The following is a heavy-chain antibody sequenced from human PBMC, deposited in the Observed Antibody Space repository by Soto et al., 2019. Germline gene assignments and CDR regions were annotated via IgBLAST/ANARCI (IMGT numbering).Heavy chain of an antibody. CDR1: GFTFSSYA. CDR3: AKDLEYSYGYSPRAYYYYGMDV. CDR2: ISGSGGST. J-gene: IGHJ6*02. D-gene: IGHD5-18*01. Sequence: GGSLRLSCAASGFTFSSYAMSWVRQAPGKGLEWVSAISGSGGSTYYADSVKGRFTISRDNSKNTLYLQMNSLRAEDTAVYYCAKDLEYSYGYSPRAYYYYGMDVWGQGTTVTVSS. V-gene: IGHV3-23*01.